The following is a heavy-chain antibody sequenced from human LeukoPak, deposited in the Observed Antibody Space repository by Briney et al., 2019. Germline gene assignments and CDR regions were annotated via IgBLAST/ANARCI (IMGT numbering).Heavy chain of an antibody. CDR3: ARGALAAAGSVIDF. Sequence: GGSLRLSCAASGFTFSSYTMNWVRQAPGKGLEWVSHISISSSNIYYADSVKGRFSISRDNAKNSLYLQMNSLRAEDTAVYYCARGALAAAGSVIDFWGQGTLVTVSS. V-gene: IGHV3-48*01. J-gene: IGHJ4*02. CDR2: ISISSSNI. D-gene: IGHD6-13*01. CDR1: GFTFSSYT.